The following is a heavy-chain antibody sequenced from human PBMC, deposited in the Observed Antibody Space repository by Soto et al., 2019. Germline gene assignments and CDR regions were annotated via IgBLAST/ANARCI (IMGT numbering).Heavy chain of an antibody. CDR2: IKEDGGGK. D-gene: IGHD6-19*01. CDR3: AGGSGWESGT. V-gene: IGHV3-7*05. J-gene: IGHJ5*02. CDR1: EFTFSTYW. Sequence: EVQLVESGGGLVQPGGSLRLSCAVSEFTFSTYWMTWVRQAPGKGLERVANIKEDGGGKHYRESVRGRFTISRDNAKKSLYLEMNSLRADDTAVYYCAGGSGWESGTWGQGTLVTVSS.